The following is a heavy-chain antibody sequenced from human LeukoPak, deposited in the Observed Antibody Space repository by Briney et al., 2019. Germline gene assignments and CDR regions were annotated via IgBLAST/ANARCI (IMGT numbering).Heavy chain of an antibody. D-gene: IGHD6-6*01. CDR3: TTDVGKYSSSPLRFDY. J-gene: IGHJ4*02. Sequence: GGSLRLSCAVSGFTFSNYAMNWVRQAPGKGLEWVGRIKSKTDGGTTDYAAPVKGRFTISRDDSKNTLYLQMNSLKTEDTAVYYCTTDVGKYSSSPLRFDYWGQGTLVTVSS. V-gene: IGHV3-15*01. CDR2: IKSKTDGGTT. CDR1: GFTFSNYA.